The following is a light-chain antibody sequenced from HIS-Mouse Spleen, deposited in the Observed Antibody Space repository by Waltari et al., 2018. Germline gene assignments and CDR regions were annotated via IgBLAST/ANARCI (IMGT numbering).Light chain of an antibody. CDR2: WAS. J-gene: IGKJ1*01. CDR3: QQYYSTPWT. V-gene: IGKV4-1*01. CDR1: QSVLYSSNNKNY. Sequence: DIVMTQSPDSLAVSLGERATINCKSSQSVLYSSNNKNYLAVYQQQPGQPPKLLIYWASTRAAGVPDRFSGSGSGTDFTLTISSLQAEDVAVYYCQQYYSTPWTFGQGTKVEIK.